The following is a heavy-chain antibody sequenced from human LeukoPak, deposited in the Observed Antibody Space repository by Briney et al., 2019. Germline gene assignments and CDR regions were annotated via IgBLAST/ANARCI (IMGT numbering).Heavy chain of an antibody. D-gene: IGHD3-16*01. CDR2: ISGRS. CDR3: GRAFPPLRTSSAGDL. CDR1: GFSFSDYD. V-gene: IGHV3-69-1*02. J-gene: IGHJ1*01. Sequence: GGSLRLSCSASGFSFSDYDMNWVRQAPGKGLEWVSAISGRSNGESVKGRFTISRDNAKNSPYLQLDSLGVEDTAVYYCGRAFPPLRTSSAGDLWGQGTLVTVSS.